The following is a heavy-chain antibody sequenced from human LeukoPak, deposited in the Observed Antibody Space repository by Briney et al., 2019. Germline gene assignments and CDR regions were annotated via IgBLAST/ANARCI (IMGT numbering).Heavy chain of an antibody. J-gene: IGHJ4*02. Sequence: SGGSLRLSCAASGFSFENYAMNWVRQAPGKGLEWVSGISAYGTNTYYADSVKGRLTISRDTSNNTLFLQMNSLRAEDTAIYYCARDVAVAGQRYYFDYWGQGTLVTVSS. CDR2: ISAYGTNT. D-gene: IGHD6-19*01. CDR1: GFSFENYA. CDR3: ARDVAVAGQRYYFDY. V-gene: IGHV3-23*01.